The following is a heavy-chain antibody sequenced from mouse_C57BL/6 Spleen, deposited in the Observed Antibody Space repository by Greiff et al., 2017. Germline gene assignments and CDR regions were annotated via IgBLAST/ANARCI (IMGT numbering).Heavy chain of an antibody. J-gene: IGHJ2*01. CDR2: IDPETGGT. CDR1: GYTFTDYE. V-gene: IGHV1-15*01. CDR3: TRDSSGYDY. D-gene: IGHD3-2*02. Sequence: QVQLQQSGAELVRPGASVTLSCKASGYTFTDYEMHWVKQTPVHGLEWIGAIDPETGGTAYNQKFKGKDILTADKSSSTAYMELRSLTSEDSAVYYCTRDSSGYDYWGQGTTLTVSS.